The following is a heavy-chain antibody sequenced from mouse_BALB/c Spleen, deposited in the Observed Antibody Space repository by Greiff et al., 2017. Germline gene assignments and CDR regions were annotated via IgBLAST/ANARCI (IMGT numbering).Heavy chain of an antibody. Sequence: EAKLMESGPELVKPGASVKISCKASGYTFTDYNMHWVKQSHGKSLEWIGYIYPYNGGTGYNQKFKSKATLTVDNSSSTAYMELRSLTSEDSAVYYCARYSYYGSLWGQGTTLTVSS. CDR3: ARYSYYGSL. CDR2: IYPYNGGT. CDR1: GYTFTDYN. J-gene: IGHJ2*01. D-gene: IGHD1-1*01. V-gene: IGHV1S29*02.